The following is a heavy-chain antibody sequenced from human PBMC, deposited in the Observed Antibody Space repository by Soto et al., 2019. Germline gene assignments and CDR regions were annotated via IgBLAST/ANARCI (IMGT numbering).Heavy chain of an antibody. CDR2: IKSKTDGGTT. CDR3: TTLGYYGSGSYYLILFFDY. CDR1: GFTFSNAW. J-gene: IGHJ4*02. D-gene: IGHD3-10*01. Sequence: GGSLRLSCAASGFTFSNAWMSWVRQAPGKGLEWVGRIKSKTDGGTTDYAAPVKGRFTISRDDSKNTLYLQMNSLKTEDTAVYYCTTLGYYGSGSYYLILFFDYWGQGTLVTVSS. V-gene: IGHV3-15*01.